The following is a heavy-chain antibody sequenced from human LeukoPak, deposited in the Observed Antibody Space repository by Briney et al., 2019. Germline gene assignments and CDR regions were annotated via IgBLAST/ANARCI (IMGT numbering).Heavy chain of an antibody. CDR2: IIPIFGTA. Sequence: SVKVSCKASGGTFSSYAISWVRQAPGQGLEWMGGIIPIFGTANYAQKFQGRVTITADESTSTAYMELSSLSSEDTAVYYCARYSDTAMEDYYYYGMDVWGQGTTVTVSS. CDR3: ARYSDTAMEDYYYYGMDV. V-gene: IGHV1-69*01. D-gene: IGHD5-18*01. J-gene: IGHJ6*02. CDR1: GGTFSSYA.